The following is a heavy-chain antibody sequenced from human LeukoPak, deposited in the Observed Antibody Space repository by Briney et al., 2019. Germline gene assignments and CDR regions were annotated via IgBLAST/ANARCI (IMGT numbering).Heavy chain of an antibody. CDR1: GFTFSSHA. Sequence: GGSLRLSCAASGFTFSSHAMSWVRRAPGKGLEWVSGLIENGATTYYADSVKGRFTISRDNSRNTMYLQINSLRVEDTAVYYCVKDYQVGNSPAFGDYWGQGTLVTISS. CDR3: VKDYQVGNSPAFGDY. CDR2: LIENGATT. J-gene: IGHJ4*02. V-gene: IGHV3-23*01. D-gene: IGHD1-26*01.